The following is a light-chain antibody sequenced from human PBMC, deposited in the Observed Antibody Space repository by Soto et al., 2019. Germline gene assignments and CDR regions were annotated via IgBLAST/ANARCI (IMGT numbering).Light chain of an antibody. Sequence: EIVMTQSPATLSVSPGGRATLSCRASQSVISYLAWYQQRPGQPPRLLIYRASTRATGIPARFSGSGSGTEFSLTISSLQSEDFAVYYCQQYSTWPPRYTFGQGTKPEI. V-gene: IGKV3-15*01. CDR3: QQYSTWPPRYT. J-gene: IGKJ2*01. CDR1: QSVISY. CDR2: RAS.